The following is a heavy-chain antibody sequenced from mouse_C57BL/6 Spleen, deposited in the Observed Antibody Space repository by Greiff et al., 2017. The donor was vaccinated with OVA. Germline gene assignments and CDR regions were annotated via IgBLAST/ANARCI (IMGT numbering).Heavy chain of an antibody. CDR2: ISPRSGNT. CDR1: GYTFTSYG. Sequence: VQLQQSGAELARPGASVKLSCKASGYTFTSYGISWVKQRTGQGLEWIGEISPRSGNTYYNEKFKGKATLTADKSSSTAYMELRSLTSEDSAVYFCARSGDGSSPYYAMDYWGQGTSGTVSS. CDR3: ARSGDGSSPYYAMDY. V-gene: IGHV1-81*01. D-gene: IGHD1-1*01. J-gene: IGHJ4*01.